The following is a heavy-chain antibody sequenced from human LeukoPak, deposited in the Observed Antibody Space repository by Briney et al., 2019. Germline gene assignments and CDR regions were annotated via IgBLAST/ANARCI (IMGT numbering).Heavy chain of an antibody. D-gene: IGHD3-10*01. J-gene: IGHJ4*02. Sequence: GGSLRLSCAASGFTFSSYAMHWARQAPGKGLEWVALISYDGSNKYSADSMQGRFTISRDNSKNTIYLQMNSLRVEDTAVYYCARTPGGSGNFFDYWGQGTLVTVSS. CDR3: ARTPGGSGNFFDY. CDR1: GFTFSSYA. V-gene: IGHV3-30*14. CDR2: ISYDGSNK.